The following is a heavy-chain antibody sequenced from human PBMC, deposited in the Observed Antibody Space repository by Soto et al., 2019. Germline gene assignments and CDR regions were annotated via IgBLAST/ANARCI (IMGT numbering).Heavy chain of an antibody. CDR2: ISSSSSYI. CDR3: ARDRVAASDIRYYYYGIDV. J-gene: IGHJ6*02. V-gene: IGHV3-21*01. Sequence: EVQLVESGGGLVKPGGSLRLSCAASGFIFDIYSMTWVRQAPGKGLEWVSSISSSSSYIYYADSVKGRFTISRDNAENSLYLQMSSLRADDTAVYYCARDRVAASDIRYYYYGIDVWGQGTRVTVSS. CDR1: GFIFDIYS. D-gene: IGHD6-6*01.